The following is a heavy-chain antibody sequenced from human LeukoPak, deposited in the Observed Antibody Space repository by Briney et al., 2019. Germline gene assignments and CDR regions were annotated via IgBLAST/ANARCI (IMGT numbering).Heavy chain of an antibody. CDR2: VDPSDSYT. CDR3: ARLRDGSIDY. V-gene: IGHV5-10-1*01. Sequence: LGESLKISCKGSGYNFTSYWISWVRQMPGEGLEWMGRVDPSDSYTNYSPSFQGHVTISADKSITTAYLQWSSLKASDTAMYYCARLRDGSIDYWGQGTLVTVSS. CDR1: GYNFTSYW. J-gene: IGHJ4*02.